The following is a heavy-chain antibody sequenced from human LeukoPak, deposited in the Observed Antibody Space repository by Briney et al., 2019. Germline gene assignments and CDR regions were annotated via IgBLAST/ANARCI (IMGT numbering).Heavy chain of an antibody. J-gene: IGHJ4*02. CDR1: GFTFTSSA. Sequence: GASVEVSCKASGFTFTSSAMQWVRQARGQRLEWIGWIVVGSGNTNYAQKFQERVTITRDMSTSTAYMELSSLRSEDTAVYYCGVCSSSWYGLGFDYWGQGTLVTVSS. D-gene: IGHD6-13*01. V-gene: IGHV1-58*02. CDR2: IVVGSGNT. CDR3: GVCSSSWYGLGFDY.